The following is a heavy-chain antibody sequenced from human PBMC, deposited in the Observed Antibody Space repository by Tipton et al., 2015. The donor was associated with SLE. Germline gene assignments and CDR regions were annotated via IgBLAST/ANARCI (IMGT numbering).Heavy chain of an antibody. CDR3: ARGGWDREWYFDL. Sequence: SLRLSCAASGFTFSSYAMSWVRQAPGKGLEWVSAISGSGGSTYYADSVKGRFTISRDNSKNTLYLQMNSLRAEDTAVYYCARGGWDREWYFDLWGRGTLVTVSS. D-gene: IGHD6-19*01. CDR2: ISGSGGST. J-gene: IGHJ2*01. V-gene: IGHV3-23*01. CDR1: GFTFSSYA.